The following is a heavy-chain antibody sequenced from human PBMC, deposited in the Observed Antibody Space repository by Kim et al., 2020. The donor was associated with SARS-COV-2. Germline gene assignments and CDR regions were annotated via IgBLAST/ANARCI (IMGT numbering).Heavy chain of an antibody. CDR1: GYSFTSYW. CDR2: IYPGDSDT. Sequence: GESLKISCKGSGYSFTSYWIGWVRQMPGKGLEWMGIIYPGDSDTRYSPSFQGQVTISADKSISTAYLQWSSLKASDTAMYYCARRLPGGYSYGYEDYWGQGTLVTVSS. V-gene: IGHV5-51*01. CDR3: ARRLPGGYSYGYEDY. J-gene: IGHJ4*02. D-gene: IGHD5-18*01.